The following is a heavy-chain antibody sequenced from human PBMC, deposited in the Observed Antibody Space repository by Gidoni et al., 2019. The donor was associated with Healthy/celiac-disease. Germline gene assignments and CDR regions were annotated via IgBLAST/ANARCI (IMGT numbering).Heavy chain of an antibody. CDR2: INSDGSRT. CDR1: GFTFSSYW. D-gene: IGHD3-3*01. Sequence: EVQLVESGGGLVQPGGSLRLSCAASGFTFSSYWMHWVRQAPGKGLVWVSRINSDGSRTSYADSVKGRFTISRDNAKNTLYLQMNSLRAEDTAVYYCARGSWSGYPPGYYGMDVWGQGTTVTVSS. V-gene: IGHV3-74*01. CDR3: ARGSWSGYPPGYYGMDV. J-gene: IGHJ6*02.